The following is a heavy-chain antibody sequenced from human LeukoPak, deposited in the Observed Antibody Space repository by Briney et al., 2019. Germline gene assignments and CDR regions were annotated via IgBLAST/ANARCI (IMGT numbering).Heavy chain of an antibody. Sequence: PGGSLRLSCAASGFTFSSYSMNWVRQAPGKGLEWVSSISSSSSYIYYADSVKGRFTISRDNAKNSLYLQMNSLRAEDTAVYYCARRRIFGDLDWFDPWGQGTLVTVSS. CDR2: ISSSSSYI. CDR3: ARRRIFGDLDWFDP. J-gene: IGHJ5*02. CDR1: GFTFSSYS. V-gene: IGHV3-21*01. D-gene: IGHD3-3*01.